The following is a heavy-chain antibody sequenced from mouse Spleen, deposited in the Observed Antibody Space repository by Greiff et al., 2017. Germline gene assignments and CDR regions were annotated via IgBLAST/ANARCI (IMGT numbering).Heavy chain of an antibody. CDR2: IYPGDGDT. CDR1: SYAFSSSW. V-gene: IGHV1-82*01. J-gene: IGHJ2*01. CDR3: AGYRYDGGFYFDY. D-gene: IGHD2-14*01. Sequence: QVQLKQSGPELVKPGASVKISCKASSYAFSSSWMNWVKQRPGKGLEWIGRIYPGDGDTNYNGKFKGKATLTADKSSSTAYMQLSSLTSEDSAVYFCAGYRYDGGFYFDYWGQGTTLTVSS.